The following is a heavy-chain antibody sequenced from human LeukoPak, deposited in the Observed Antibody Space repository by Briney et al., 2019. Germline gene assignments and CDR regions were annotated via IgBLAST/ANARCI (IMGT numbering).Heavy chain of an antibody. Sequence: PGGSLRLSCAASGFTFSGYDMNWVRQAPGKGLEWVSSISGSSSTIYYADSVKGRFTISRDNAKNSLYLQMNSLRAEGTAVYYCARDGVAEWETIMDVWGKGTTVTVSS. V-gene: IGHV3-48*01. CDR3: ARDGVAEWETIMDV. CDR2: ISGSSSTI. J-gene: IGHJ6*04. CDR1: GFTFSGYD. D-gene: IGHD1-26*01.